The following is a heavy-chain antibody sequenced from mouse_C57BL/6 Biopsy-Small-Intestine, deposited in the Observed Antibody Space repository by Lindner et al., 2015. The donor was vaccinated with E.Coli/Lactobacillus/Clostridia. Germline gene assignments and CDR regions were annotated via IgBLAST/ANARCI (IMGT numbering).Heavy chain of an antibody. CDR1: GFNITDYY. D-gene: IGHD4-1*01. Sequence: VQLQESGAELEKPGASVKLSCAASGFNITDYYIHWVKQRTEQGLEWIGRIDPDNGGAKYAPKFQDKATITADTSSNTAHLQLSSLTSEVTAVYYCAIELGLAYWGQGTQVTVSA. CDR2: IDPDNGGA. CDR3: AIELGLAY. J-gene: IGHJ3*01. V-gene: IGHV14-2*01.